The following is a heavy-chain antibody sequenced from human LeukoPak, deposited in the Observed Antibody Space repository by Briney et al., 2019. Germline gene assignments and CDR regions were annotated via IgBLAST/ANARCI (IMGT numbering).Heavy chain of an antibody. J-gene: IGHJ4*02. CDR1: GFIFSSYS. Sequence: HTGGSLRLSCAASGFIFSSYSMNWVRQAPGRGLEWISYIGLASGFTSYADSVKGRFTIPSDTARNSLYLHMHSLRAEDTAVYYCARDHNWAFDYWGQGALVTVSS. CDR2: IGLASGFT. D-gene: IGHD1-20*01. V-gene: IGHV3-48*04. CDR3: ARDHNWAFDY.